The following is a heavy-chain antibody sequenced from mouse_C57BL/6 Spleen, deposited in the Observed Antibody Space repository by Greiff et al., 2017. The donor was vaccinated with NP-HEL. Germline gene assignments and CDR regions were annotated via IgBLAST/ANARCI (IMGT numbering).Heavy chain of an antibody. D-gene: IGHD2-5*01. CDR2: INPNNGCT. Sequence: EVKLQQSGPELVKPGASVKISCKASGYTFTDYYMNWVKQSHGKSLEWIEDINPNNGCTSYNQKFKGKATLTVDKSSSTAYMELRRLTSEDSAVYYCASYYSNFEGYFDVWGTGTTVTVSS. J-gene: IGHJ1*03. CDR3: ASYYSNFEGYFDV. V-gene: IGHV1-26*01. CDR1: GYTFTDYY.